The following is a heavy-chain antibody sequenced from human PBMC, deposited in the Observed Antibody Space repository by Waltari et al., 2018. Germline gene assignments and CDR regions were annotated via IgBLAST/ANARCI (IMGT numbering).Heavy chain of an antibody. CDR2: IIPIFGTA. CDR3: ARGATVVVPAAMAAAFDI. Sequence: QGLEWMGGIIPIFGTANYAQKFQGRVTITTDESTSTAYMELSSLRSEDTAVYYCARGATVVVPAAMAAAFDIGGQGTMVTVSS. D-gene: IGHD2-2*01. J-gene: IGHJ3*02. V-gene: IGHV1-69*05.